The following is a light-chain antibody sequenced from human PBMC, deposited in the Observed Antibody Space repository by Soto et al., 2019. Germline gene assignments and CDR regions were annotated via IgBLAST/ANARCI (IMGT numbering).Light chain of an antibody. Sequence: QSGPTEPVSVAGSPGQSTTISCTGTSSDVGSYNLVSWYQQHPGKAPKLMIYEGSKRPSGVSNRFSGSKSGNTASLTISGLQAEDEADYYCCSHAGSGPFEWVFGSGTQLTVL. V-gene: IGLV2-23*03. CDR1: SSDVGSYNL. CDR2: EGS. CDR3: CSHAGSGPFEWV. J-gene: IGLJ3*02.